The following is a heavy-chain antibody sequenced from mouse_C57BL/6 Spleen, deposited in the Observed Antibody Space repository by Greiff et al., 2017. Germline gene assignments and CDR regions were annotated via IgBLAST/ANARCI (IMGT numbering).Heavy chain of an antibody. Sequence: EVQLQQPGAELVMPGASVKLSCKASGYTFTSYWMHWVKQRPGQGLEWIGRIDPANGNTKYAPKFQGKATITADTSSNTAYLQLSSLTSEDTAIYYCATLIYYDYEGYWGQGTTLTVSS. CDR3: ATLIYYDYEGY. D-gene: IGHD2-4*01. V-gene: IGHV14-3*01. CDR2: IDPANGNT. CDR1: GYTFTSYW. J-gene: IGHJ2*01.